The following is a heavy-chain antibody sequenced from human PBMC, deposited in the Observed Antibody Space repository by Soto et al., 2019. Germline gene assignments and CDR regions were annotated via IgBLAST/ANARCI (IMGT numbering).Heavy chain of an antibody. Sequence: EVHLVESGGGLVQPGGSLRLSCAASGFTFSTHWISWVRRAPGKGPEWVASINQDGSQTYYADSVKGRFSISRDNAKNSLSLQMNSLRAEDTAVYFCTRASNWGQGTLVTVSS. V-gene: IGHV3-7*01. J-gene: IGHJ4*02. CDR1: GFTFSTHW. CDR2: INQDGSQT. CDR3: TRASN.